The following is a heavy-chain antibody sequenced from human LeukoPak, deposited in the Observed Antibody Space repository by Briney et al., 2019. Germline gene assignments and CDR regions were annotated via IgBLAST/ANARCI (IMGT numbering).Heavy chain of an antibody. CDR2: INPDTGGT. Sequence: ASVKVSCKASGYTFTGYYMHWVRQAPGQGLEWVGWINPDTGGTHYAQKFQGRVTMTRDTSINTAYMELNSLRSDDTAVYYCARDCCRGGTCGLKNWFDPWGQGTLVTVSS. J-gene: IGHJ5*02. CDR3: ARDCCRGGTCGLKNWFDP. V-gene: IGHV1-2*02. D-gene: IGHD2-15*01. CDR1: GYTFTGYY.